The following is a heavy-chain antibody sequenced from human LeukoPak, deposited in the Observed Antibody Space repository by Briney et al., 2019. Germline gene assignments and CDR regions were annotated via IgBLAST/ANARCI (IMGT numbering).Heavy chain of an antibody. Sequence: SETLSLTCAVSGYSICSVYYWGWIRQPPGKGLEWIGRIYHSGSTYYNPSLRSRVTISVDTSKNQFSLKLSSVTAADTAVYYCARDMTEITMVRGVYYYYGMDVWGKGTTVTVSS. V-gene: IGHV4-38-2*02. CDR1: GYSICSVYY. CDR2: IYHSGST. J-gene: IGHJ6*04. CDR3: ARDMTEITMVRGVYYYYGMDV. D-gene: IGHD3-10*01.